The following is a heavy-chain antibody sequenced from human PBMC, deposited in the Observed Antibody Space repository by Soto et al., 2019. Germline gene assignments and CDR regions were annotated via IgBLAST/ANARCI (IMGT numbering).Heavy chain of an antibody. CDR1: GYTFTDYY. J-gene: IGHJ5*02. CDR2: INPNSGGT. D-gene: IGHD2-2*01. CDR3: ARSPLGYCSSSTCQGTWFDP. V-gene: IGHV1-2*02. Sequence: QVQLVQSGAEVKKPGASVEVSCKASGYTFTDYYLHWVRQAPGQGLEWMGWINPNSGGTNYAQEFQGRVTMTRDTSISTANLELSRLGSDDTAVYYCARSPLGYCSSSTCQGTWFDPWGQGTLVTVSS.